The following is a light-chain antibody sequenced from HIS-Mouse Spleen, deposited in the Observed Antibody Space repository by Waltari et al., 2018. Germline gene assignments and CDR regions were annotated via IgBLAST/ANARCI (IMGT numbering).Light chain of an antibody. Sequence: QSALTQPASVSGSPGQSITLSCTGPSRDVGSYTLFSWYQQHPGKAPKLMIYEGSKRPSGVSNRFSGSKSGNTASLTISGLQAEDEADYYCCSYAGSSTWVFGGGTKLTVL. CDR1: SRDVGSYTL. V-gene: IGLV2-23*01. CDR3: CSYAGSSTWV. J-gene: IGLJ3*02. CDR2: EGS.